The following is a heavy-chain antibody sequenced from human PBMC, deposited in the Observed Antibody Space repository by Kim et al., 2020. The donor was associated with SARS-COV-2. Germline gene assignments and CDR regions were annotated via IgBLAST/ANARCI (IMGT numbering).Heavy chain of an antibody. Sequence: SPSLKSRLTITKDTSKNQVVLTMTNMDPVDTATYYCAHRGYCSSTCAFDIWGQGTMVTVSS. J-gene: IGHJ3*02. D-gene: IGHD2-2*01. V-gene: IGHV2-5*01. CDR3: AHRGYCSSTCAFDI.